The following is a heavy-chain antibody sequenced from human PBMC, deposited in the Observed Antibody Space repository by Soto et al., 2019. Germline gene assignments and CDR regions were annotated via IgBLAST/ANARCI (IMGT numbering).Heavy chain of an antibody. J-gene: IGHJ5*02. CDR3: AKEGSYYDFGKWFDT. CDR1: GFTFDDYA. CDR2: ISWNSGSI. D-gene: IGHD3-3*01. V-gene: IGHV3-9*01. Sequence: EVQLVESGGGLVQPGRSLRLSCAASGFTFDDYAMHWVRQAPGKGLEWVSGISWNSGSIGYADSVKGRFTISRDNATNSLYLQMNSLRAEDTSLYYCAKEGSYYDFGKWFDTWGQGTLVTVSS.